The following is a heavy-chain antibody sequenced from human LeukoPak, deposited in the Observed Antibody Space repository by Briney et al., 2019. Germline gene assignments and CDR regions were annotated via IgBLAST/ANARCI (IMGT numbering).Heavy chain of an antibody. J-gene: IGHJ4*02. V-gene: IGHV3-33*01. D-gene: IGHD1-26*01. CDR1: GFTFSSYG. Sequence: GRSLRLSCAASGFTFSSYGMHWVRQAPGKGLEWVAVIWYDGSNKYYADSVKGRFTISRDNSKNTLYLQMNSLRAEDTAVYCCARALQWAGGGYFDYWGQGTLVTVSS. CDR2: IWYDGSNK. CDR3: ARALQWAGGGYFDY.